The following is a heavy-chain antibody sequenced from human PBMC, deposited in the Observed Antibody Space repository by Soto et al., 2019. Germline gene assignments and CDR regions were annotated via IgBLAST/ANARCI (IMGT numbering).Heavy chain of an antibody. J-gene: IGHJ2*01. CDR3: ARMAGPWYFDL. Sequence: SETLSLTFAVHCGSFSGFYWTWIRQPPGKGLEWIGEINHSGSSNYNPPLKSRVTMSLDTSRNQFSLSLNSVTAADTAVYHCARMAGPWYFDLWGRGTLVTVSS. CDR2: INHSGSS. V-gene: IGHV4-34*01. CDR1: CGSFSGFY.